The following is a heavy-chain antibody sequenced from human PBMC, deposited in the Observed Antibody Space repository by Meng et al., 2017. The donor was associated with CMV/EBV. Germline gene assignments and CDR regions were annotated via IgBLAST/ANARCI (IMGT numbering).Heavy chain of an antibody. CDR1: GFTFSSYS. D-gene: IGHD6-13*01. Sequence: ESLMISCAASGFTFSSYSMNWVRKAPGKGLEWVSSISSSSSYIYYADSVKGRFTISRDNAKNSLYLQMNSLRAEDTAVYYCARVYIAAAGVSDYWGQGTLVTVSS. J-gene: IGHJ4*02. CDR2: ISSSSSYI. CDR3: ARVYIAAAGVSDY. V-gene: IGHV3-21*01.